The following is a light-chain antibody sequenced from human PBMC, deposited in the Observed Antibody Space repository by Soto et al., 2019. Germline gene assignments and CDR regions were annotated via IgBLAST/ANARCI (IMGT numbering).Light chain of an antibody. CDR3: QQYNSYSWT. CDR1: QSISSW. CDR2: KAS. J-gene: IGKJ1*01. V-gene: IGKV1-5*03. Sequence: DIQMTQSPSTLSASVGDRVTITCRASQSISSWLAWYQQKPGKAPKLLIYKASSLEGGVPSRFSGSGSGTEFTLTISSLQPDDVATYYCQQYNSYSWTVGHGTKVESK.